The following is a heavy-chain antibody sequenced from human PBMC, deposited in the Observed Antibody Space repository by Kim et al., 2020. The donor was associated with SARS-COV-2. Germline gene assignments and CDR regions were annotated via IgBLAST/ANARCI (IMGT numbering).Heavy chain of an antibody. Sequence: GGSLRLSCAASGFTFSSYGMHWVRQAPGKGLEWVAVIWYDGSNKYYADSVKGRFTISRDNSKNTLYLQMNSLRAEDTAVYYCARDLARVRGVIITPIFDYWGQGTLVTVSS. J-gene: IGHJ4*02. D-gene: IGHD3-10*01. CDR3: ARDLARVRGVIITPIFDY. CDR1: GFTFSSYG. CDR2: IWYDGSNK. V-gene: IGHV3-33*01.